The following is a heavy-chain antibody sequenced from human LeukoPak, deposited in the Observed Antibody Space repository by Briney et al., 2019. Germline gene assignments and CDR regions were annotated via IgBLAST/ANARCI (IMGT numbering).Heavy chain of an antibody. J-gene: IGHJ4*02. Sequence: GGSLRLSCAASGFTVSSNYMSWVRQAPGKGLEWVSVIYSGGSTYYADSVKGRFTISRDNSKNTLYLQMNSLRAEDTAVYYCARSSGRPAAIFDYWGQGTLVTVSS. CDR3: ARSSGRPAAIFDY. D-gene: IGHD2-2*01. CDR2: IYSGGST. V-gene: IGHV3-53*01. CDR1: GFTVSSNY.